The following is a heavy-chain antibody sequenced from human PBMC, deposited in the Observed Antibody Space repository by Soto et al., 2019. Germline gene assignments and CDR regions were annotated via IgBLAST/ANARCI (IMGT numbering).Heavy chain of an antibody. Sequence: QVQLVESGGGVVQPGRSLRLSCAASGVTFSTYGMHWVRQAPGKGLEWVALISYDGSNEEYADSVRGRFSISRDNSKNTLDLQTHSLRAEDTAVYYCAKDQVSSGWYKWGRFDPWGQGTLVTVSS. CDR1: GVTFSTYG. CDR2: ISYDGSNE. J-gene: IGHJ5*02. V-gene: IGHV3-30*18. D-gene: IGHD6-19*01. CDR3: AKDQVSSGWYKWGRFDP.